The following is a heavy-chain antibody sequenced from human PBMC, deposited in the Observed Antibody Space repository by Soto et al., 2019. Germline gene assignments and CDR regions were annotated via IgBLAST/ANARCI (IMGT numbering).Heavy chain of an antibody. CDR1: GGSISSSSYY. Sequence: QLQLQESGPGLVKPSETLSLTCTVSGGSISSSSYYWGWIRQPPGKGLEWIGSIYYSGSTYYNPPLNSGVTISVDTSKNQFSLKLSSVTVAYTAVYYCARHAVPDYYDSSGYFDYWGQGTLVTVSS. J-gene: IGHJ4*02. CDR3: ARHAVPDYYDSSGYFDY. CDR2: IYYSGST. D-gene: IGHD3-22*01. V-gene: IGHV4-39*01.